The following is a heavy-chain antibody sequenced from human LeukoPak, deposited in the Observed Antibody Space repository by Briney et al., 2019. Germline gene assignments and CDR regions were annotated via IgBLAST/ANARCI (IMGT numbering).Heavy chain of an antibody. CDR1: VGTFSSYA. CDR3: ARVGSMVRVDAFDF. V-gene: IGHV1-69*13. J-gene: IGHJ3*01. CDR2: IIPIFGTA. Sequence: SVKVSCKASVGTFSSYAISWGRQAPGQGLEWMGGIIPIFGTANYAQKFQGRGTITADESTSTAYMELSSLRSEDTAVYYCARVGSMVRVDAFDFWGQGTMVTVSS. D-gene: IGHD3-10*01.